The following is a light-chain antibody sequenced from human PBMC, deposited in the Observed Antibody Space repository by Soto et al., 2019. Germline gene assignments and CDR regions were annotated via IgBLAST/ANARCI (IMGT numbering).Light chain of an antibody. CDR1: QSISSW. Sequence: IQIAQAPSTLSASFGDRVTITCRASQSISSWLAWYQQKPGKATKLLIYKASSLESGVPSRFSGSGSGTEFTLTISSLQPDDFATYYCQQYNSYWTFGQGTKVDI. CDR2: KAS. CDR3: QQYNSYWT. V-gene: IGKV1-5*03. J-gene: IGKJ1*01.